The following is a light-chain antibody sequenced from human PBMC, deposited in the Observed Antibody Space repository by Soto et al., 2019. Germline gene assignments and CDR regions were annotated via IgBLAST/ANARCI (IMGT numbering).Light chain of an antibody. V-gene: IGLV2-14*01. Sequence: QSALTQPASVSGSPGQSSTISCTGTSSDVGGYNYVSWYQQHPGKAPKLMIYEVSNRPSGVSNRFSGSKSGNTASLTISGLQAEDEADYYCSSYTSRSTRVFGGGTKVTVL. CDR1: SSDVGGYNY. J-gene: IGLJ3*02. CDR2: EVS. CDR3: SSYTSRSTRV.